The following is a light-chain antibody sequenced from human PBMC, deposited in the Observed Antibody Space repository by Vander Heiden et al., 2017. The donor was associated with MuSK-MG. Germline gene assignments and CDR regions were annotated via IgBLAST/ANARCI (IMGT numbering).Light chain of an antibody. V-gene: IGKV1-33*01. CDR2: DAS. J-gene: IGKJ3*01. Sequence: PPSSLSSSVGERVTLTCQASQGISNYLDWYQQKPGKAPKLLIYDASNLDTGVPSRFSGSGSGTDFTLTISSLEPEDFAAYYCQQRSNCLFSFGHGTKVDIK. CDR1: QGISNY. CDR3: QQRSNCLFS.